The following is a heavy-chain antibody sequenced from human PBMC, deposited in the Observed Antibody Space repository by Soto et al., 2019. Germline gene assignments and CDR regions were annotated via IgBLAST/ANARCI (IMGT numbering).Heavy chain of an antibody. V-gene: IGHV3-21*01. CDR2: ISSSSTYI. CDR3: ARPPHYYDSRGYYGY. CDR1: GFTFSSYS. Sequence: EVQLVESGGGLVKPGGSLRLSCAASGFTFSSYSMNWVRQAPGKGLEWVSSISSSSTYIYYADSVKGRFTISRDNAKNSLYLQMNSRRAEDTAVYYCARPPHYYDSRGYYGYWGQGTLVTVSS. J-gene: IGHJ4*02. D-gene: IGHD3-22*01.